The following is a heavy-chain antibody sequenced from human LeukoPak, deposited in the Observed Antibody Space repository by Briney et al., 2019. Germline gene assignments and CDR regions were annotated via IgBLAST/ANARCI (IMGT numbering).Heavy chain of an antibody. CDR2: ISGSGGST. CDR1: GFTFSSYA. Sequence: GGSLRLSCAASGFTFSSYAMSWVRQAPGKALEWVSAISGSGGSTYYADSVKGRFTISRDNSKNTLYLQMNSLRAEDTAVYYCASAGYSSGWYEGPFRGQGTLVTVSS. CDR3: ASAGYSSGWYEGPF. J-gene: IGHJ4*02. V-gene: IGHV3-23*01. D-gene: IGHD6-19*01.